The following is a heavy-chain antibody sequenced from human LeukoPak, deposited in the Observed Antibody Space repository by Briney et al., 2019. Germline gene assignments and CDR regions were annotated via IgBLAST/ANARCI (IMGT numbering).Heavy chain of an antibody. CDR3: AKDPPGYYDFWSDNSGSDI. V-gene: IGHV3-23*01. J-gene: IGHJ3*02. Sequence: GGSLRLSCAASGFTFSSYAMSWVRQAPGKGLEWVSAISGSGGSTYYADSVKGRFTISRDNSKNTLYLQMNSLRAEDTAVYYCAKDPPGYYDFWSDNSGSDIWGQGTMVTVSS. CDR1: GFTFSSYA. D-gene: IGHD3-3*01. CDR2: ISGSGGST.